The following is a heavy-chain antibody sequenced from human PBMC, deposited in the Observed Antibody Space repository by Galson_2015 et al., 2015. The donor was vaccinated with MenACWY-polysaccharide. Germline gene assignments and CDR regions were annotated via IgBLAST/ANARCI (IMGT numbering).Heavy chain of an antibody. CDR3: ARGRGYFDY. Sequence: SLRLSCAASGFTFSTYTMHWVRQAPGKGLEWVAVISNDGSNKYYADSVKGRFTISRDNSKNTLYLQMSSLRAEDTAVYYCARGRGYFDYWGQGTLVTVSS. D-gene: IGHD6-13*01. V-gene: IGHV3-30-3*01. CDR2: ISNDGSNK. CDR1: GFTFSTYT. J-gene: IGHJ4*02.